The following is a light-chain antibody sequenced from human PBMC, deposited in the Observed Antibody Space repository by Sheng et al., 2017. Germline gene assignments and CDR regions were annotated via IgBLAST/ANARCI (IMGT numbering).Light chain of an antibody. V-gene: IGKV1-39*01. J-gene: IGKJ1*01. CDR3: QQSYSTSWT. CDR1: QSIATY. CDR2: AAS. Sequence: DIQMTQSPSSLSASVGDRITITCRASQSIATYLNWYQQKPGKAPNLLIYAASSLKRGVPSRFSGSGSGTEFTLTISSLLPEDFATYYCQQSYSTSWTFGQGTKVEIK.